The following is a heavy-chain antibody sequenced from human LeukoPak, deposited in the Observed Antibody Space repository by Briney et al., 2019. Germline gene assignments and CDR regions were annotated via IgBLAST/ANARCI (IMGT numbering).Heavy chain of an antibody. CDR3: VRVPASGYFDY. CDR1: GFTFSSYT. Sequence: GGSLRLSCAASGFTFSSYTMRWVRQAPGKGLEDVSSISSGDSTYYADSVKGRFTISRDNSNNMLYLQMGSLRVEDMAVYYCVRVPASGYFDYWGQGTLVTVSS. D-gene: IGHD3-10*01. V-gene: IGHV3-64*02. J-gene: IGHJ4*02. CDR2: ISSGDST.